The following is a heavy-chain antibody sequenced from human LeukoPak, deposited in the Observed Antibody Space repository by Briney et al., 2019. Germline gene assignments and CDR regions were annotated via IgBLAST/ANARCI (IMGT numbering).Heavy chain of an antibody. CDR1: GFTFSAYW. Sequence: GGSLRLSCAVSGFTFSAYWMSWVRQAPGKGLEWVASIKQDGSNKYYLDSVKGRFTISRDNAKNSLYLQMNSLRADDTAVYYCARDGYNSGYLKALDYWGQGTLLTVSS. J-gene: IGHJ4*02. D-gene: IGHD5-18*01. CDR2: IKQDGSNK. CDR3: ARDGYNSGYLKALDY. V-gene: IGHV3-7*01.